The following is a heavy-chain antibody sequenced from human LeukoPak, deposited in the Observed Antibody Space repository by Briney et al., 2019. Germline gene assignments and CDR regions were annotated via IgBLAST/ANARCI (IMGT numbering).Heavy chain of an antibody. Sequence: SETLSPTCAVYGGSFSGYYWSWIRQPPGKGLEWIGEINHSGSTNYNPSLKSRVTISVDTSKNQFSLKLSSVTAADTAVYYCARGRGTMVRGRYFDYWGQGTLVTVSS. V-gene: IGHV4-34*01. CDR2: INHSGST. CDR3: ARGRGTMVRGRYFDY. D-gene: IGHD3-10*01. J-gene: IGHJ4*02. CDR1: GGSFSGYY.